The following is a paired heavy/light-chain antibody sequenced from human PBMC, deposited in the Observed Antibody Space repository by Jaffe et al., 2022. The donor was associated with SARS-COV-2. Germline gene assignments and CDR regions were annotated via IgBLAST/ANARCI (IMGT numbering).Heavy chain of an antibody. J-gene: IGHJ1*01. V-gene: IGHV4-34*02. CDR3: VRGTVPANDLQH. D-gene: IGHD3-3*01. Sequence: QVQLQQWSAGLLKPSETLSLNCVVNGGSFRGYYWSWNRQPPGKGPEWIGEIDHRGSTNYNPSLTSRVTISLDTSKNQISLKLSSVTAADTAVYYCVRGTVPANDLQHWGQGTLVTVSS. CDR2: IDHRGST. CDR1: GGSFRGYY.
Light chain of an antibody. V-gene: IGKV4-1*01. J-gene: IGKJ1*01. CDR1: QNVLYSSNNKNY. Sequence: DIVMTQSPESLAVSLGERATINCKSSQNVLYSSNNKNYLGWYQQKPGQPPKLLIYWASNRESGVPDRFSGSGSGTDFTLTINNLQAEDAAVYYCQQYYSSPWTFGQGTKVEIK. CDR3: QQYYSSPWT. CDR2: WAS.